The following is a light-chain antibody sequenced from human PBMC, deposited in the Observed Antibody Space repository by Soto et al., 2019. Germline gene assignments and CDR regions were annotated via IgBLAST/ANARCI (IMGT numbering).Light chain of an antibody. CDR2: DVS. Sequence: QSALTQPASVSGSPGQSITISCTGTSSDVGGSNYVSWYQQYPGKAPKLMIYDVSSRPSGVSNRFSGSKSGNTASLPISGLQAEDEADYYCSAYTGRSTRVFGTGTKVPVL. CDR3: SAYTGRSTRV. J-gene: IGLJ1*01. CDR1: SSDVGGSNY. V-gene: IGLV2-14*01.